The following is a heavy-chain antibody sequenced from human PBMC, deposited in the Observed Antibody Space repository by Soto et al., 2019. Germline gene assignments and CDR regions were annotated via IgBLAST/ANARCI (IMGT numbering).Heavy chain of an antibody. J-gene: IGHJ3*02. D-gene: IGHD2-15*01. CDR2: ISAYNGNT. CDR3: ARSIIGYCSGGSCYAYFDI. CDR1: GYTFTSYG. V-gene: IGHV1-18*01. Sequence: QVQLVQSGAEVKKPGASVKVSCKASGYTFTSYGISWVRQAPGQRLEWMGWISAYNGNTNNAQKLQGRVTMTTDTSASTAYMELRSLRSDDTAVYYCARSIIGYCSGGSCYAYFDIWCQGTMVTVSS.